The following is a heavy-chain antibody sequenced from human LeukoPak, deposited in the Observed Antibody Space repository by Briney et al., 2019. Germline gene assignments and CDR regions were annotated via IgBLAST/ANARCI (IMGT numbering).Heavy chain of an antibody. Sequence: SETLSLTCTVSGGSISSSNYYWGWIRQPPGKGLEWIGSIYYSGSTYYSPSLKSRVTISVDTSKNQFSLKLSSVTAADTAVYYCARDPVTTGHFDYWGQGTLVTVSS. V-gene: IGHV4-39*07. J-gene: IGHJ4*02. CDR2: IYYSGST. CDR3: ARDPVTTGHFDY. D-gene: IGHD4-11*01. CDR1: GGSISSSNYY.